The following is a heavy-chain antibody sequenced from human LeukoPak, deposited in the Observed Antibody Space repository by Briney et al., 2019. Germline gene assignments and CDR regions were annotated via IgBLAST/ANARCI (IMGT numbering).Heavy chain of an antibody. V-gene: IGHV3-23*01. CDR2: ITGSGGNT. CDR1: GLTLSSYA. CDR3: AKDPRFSYCSTSTCAYAFDI. D-gene: IGHD2-2*01. Sequence: GGSLRLSCAASGLTLSSYAMSWVRQAPGKGLEWVSGITGSGGNTYYADSVKGRFTISRDNSKNTLYLQMNSRRAEDTAVYYCAKDPRFSYCSTSTCAYAFDIWGQGTMVTVSS. J-gene: IGHJ3*02.